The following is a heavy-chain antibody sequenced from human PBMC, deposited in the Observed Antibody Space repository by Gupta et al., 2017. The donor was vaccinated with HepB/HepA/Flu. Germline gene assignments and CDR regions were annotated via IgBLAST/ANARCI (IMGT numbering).Heavy chain of an antibody. CDR3: TRRGEYYYYYMDV. CDR1: GFTFSGSD. CDR2: IRSKANNYAT. Sequence: EVQLVESGGGLVQPGGSLKLSCAASGFTFSGSDTYWVRQASGKGLEWVGRIRSKANNYATAYAASVKGRFTISRDDSKNTAYLQMNSLKTEDTAVYYCTRRGEYYYYYMDVWGKGTTVTVSS. D-gene: IGHD6-6*01. J-gene: IGHJ6*03. V-gene: IGHV3-73*02.